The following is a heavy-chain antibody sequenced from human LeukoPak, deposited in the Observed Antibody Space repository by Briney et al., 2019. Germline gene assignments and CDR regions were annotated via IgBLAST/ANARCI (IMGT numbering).Heavy chain of an antibody. V-gene: IGHV4-59*12. CDR3: ARGRITMVRGVYYYYYYMDV. J-gene: IGHJ6*03. CDR1: GGSISNYY. D-gene: IGHD3-10*01. CDR2: IYYSGST. Sequence: SETLSLTCTVSGGSISNYYWSWIRQPPGKGLEWIGFIYYSGSTNYNPSLKSRVTISVDTSKNQFSLKLSSVTAADTAVYYCARGRITMVRGVYYYYYYMDVWGKGTTVTVSS.